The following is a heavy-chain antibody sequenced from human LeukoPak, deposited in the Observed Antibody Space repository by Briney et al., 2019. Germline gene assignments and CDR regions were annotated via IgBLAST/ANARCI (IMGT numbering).Heavy chain of an antibody. V-gene: IGHV3-74*01. D-gene: IGHD3-22*01. CDR2: INSDGSST. Sequence: GGSLRLSCAASGFTFSSYWMHWVRQAPGKGLVWVSRINSDGSSTSYADSVKGRFTISRDNAKNTLYLQMNSLRAEDTAVYYCARAGDSSGYVGRGYIWGQGTMVTVSS. J-gene: IGHJ3*02. CDR1: GFTFSSYW. CDR3: ARAGDSSGYVGRGYI.